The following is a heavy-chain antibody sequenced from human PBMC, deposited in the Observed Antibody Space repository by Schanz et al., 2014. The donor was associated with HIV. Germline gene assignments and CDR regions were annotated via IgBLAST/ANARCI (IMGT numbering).Heavy chain of an antibody. D-gene: IGHD2-15*01. Sequence: VQLLESGAEVKKPGSSVKVSCKASGGTFSSYGISWVRQAPGQGLEWMGGIIPVFGTANYAQKFQGRVTITADKSTSTAYMELGSLRSEDTAVYYCARRQREVVVAGSPYYYYTMGVWGQGTTVTVSS. V-gene: IGHV1-69*06. CDR1: GGTFSSYG. CDR2: IIPVFGTA. J-gene: IGHJ6*02. CDR3: ARRQREVVVAGSPYYYYTMGV.